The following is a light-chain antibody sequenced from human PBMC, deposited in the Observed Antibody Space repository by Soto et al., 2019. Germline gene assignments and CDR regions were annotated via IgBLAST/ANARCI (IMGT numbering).Light chain of an antibody. Sequence: EIVMTQTPLSSRVTLGQPASISCRSSQSLVHRDGNTYLSWLHQRPGQPPRLLIYMISDRFSGVPDIFSGSGAGTDFTLKISRVEAEDVGVYYCMQATQPYTFGQGTKLEIE. V-gene: IGKV2-24*01. J-gene: IGKJ2*01. CDR2: MIS. CDR1: QSLVHRDGNTY. CDR3: MQATQPYT.